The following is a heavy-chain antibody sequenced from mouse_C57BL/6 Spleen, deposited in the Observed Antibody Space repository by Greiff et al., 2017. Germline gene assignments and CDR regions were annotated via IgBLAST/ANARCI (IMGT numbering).Heavy chain of an antibody. CDR2: IYPGDGDT. D-gene: IGHD3-2*02. Sequence: VQLQQSGPELVKPGASVKISCKASGYAFSSSWMNWVKQRPGKGLEWIGRIYPGDGDTNYNGKFKGKATLTADKSSSTAYMQLSSLTSEDSAVYFCARSRQLNYAMDYGGQGTSVTVSS. CDR3: ARSRQLNYAMDY. CDR1: GYAFSSSW. J-gene: IGHJ4*01. V-gene: IGHV1-82*01.